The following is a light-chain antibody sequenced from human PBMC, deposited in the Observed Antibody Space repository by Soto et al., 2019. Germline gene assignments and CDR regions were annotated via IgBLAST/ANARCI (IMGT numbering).Light chain of an antibody. J-gene: IGLJ1*01. CDR1: SNDIGRYNY. CDR2: EVN. Sequence: QSALTQPPSASGSPGQSVTISCTGTSNDIGRYNYVSWYQQRPGKAPKLIIYEVNKRPSRVPDRVFASKSDTTASLTVSGLQAEDEADYYCSSFAGTNSFVFGTGTKLTVL. CDR3: SSFAGTNSFV. V-gene: IGLV2-8*01.